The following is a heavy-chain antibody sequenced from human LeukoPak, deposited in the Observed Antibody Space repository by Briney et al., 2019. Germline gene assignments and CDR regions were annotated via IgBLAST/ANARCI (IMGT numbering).Heavy chain of an antibody. V-gene: IGHV3-21*01. CDR2: ICSSSSYI. J-gene: IGHJ4*02. CDR1: GFTFSSYS. D-gene: IGHD3-16*01. CDR3: VRRLGNYFDY. Sequence: GGSLGLSCAASGFTFSSYSMNWVRQAPRKGLEWVSSICSSSSYIYYADSVKGRFTISRDNAKNSLYLQMNSLRAEDTAVYYCVRRLGNYFDYWGQGTLVTVSS.